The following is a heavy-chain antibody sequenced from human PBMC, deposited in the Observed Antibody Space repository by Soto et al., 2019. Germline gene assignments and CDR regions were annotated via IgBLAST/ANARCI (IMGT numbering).Heavy chain of an antibody. D-gene: IGHD3-22*01. CDR3: ARGGSGYYPNDGLDI. CDR1: GYTFTSYG. Sequence: ASVKVSCKASGYTFTSYGISWVRQAPGQGLEWMGWISGYNGNTNYPQKLQGRVTMTTDTSTSTAYMELRSLRSDDTAVYYCARGGSGYYPNDGLDIWGRGTKVTVSS. J-gene: IGHJ3*02. CDR2: ISGYNGNT. V-gene: IGHV1-18*04.